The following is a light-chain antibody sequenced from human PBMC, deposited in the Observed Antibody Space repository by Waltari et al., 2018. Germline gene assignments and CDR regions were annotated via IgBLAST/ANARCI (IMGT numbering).Light chain of an antibody. CDR1: QSISIW. J-gene: IGKJ4*01. CDR2: KAS. V-gene: IGKV1-5*03. CDR3: QQYHAVST. Sequence: DIQMTQSPSTLSASVGDRVTITCRASQSISIWLAWYQQKPGYDPELLISKASSLESGVPSRFSGSGIGTEFTLTISSLQPDDFATYYCQQYHAVSTFGGGTKVEIK.